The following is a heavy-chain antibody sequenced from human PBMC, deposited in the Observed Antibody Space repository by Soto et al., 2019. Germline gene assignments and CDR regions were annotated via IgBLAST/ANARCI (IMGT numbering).Heavy chain of an antibody. D-gene: IGHD1-26*01. J-gene: IGHJ4*02. CDR3: AKLAGEREDLDF. V-gene: IGHV1-18*01. CDR2: VSTNNGNT. CDR1: GYTFGYSN. Sequence: QGQLVQSAAEMKKPGSSVKVSCKASGYTFGYSNIVWVRQAPGQGLEWMGRVSTNNGNTNYAQRFQGRVTMTADTSTSTAYVELRRLTPDDTAVYYCAKLAGEREDLDFWGQGTLVTVSS.